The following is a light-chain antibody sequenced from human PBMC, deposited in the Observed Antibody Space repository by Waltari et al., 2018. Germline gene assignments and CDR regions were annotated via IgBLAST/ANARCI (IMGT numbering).Light chain of an antibody. V-gene: IGKV3-15*01. CDR3: HQYDNWPPT. Sequence: MPQSPATLSVYLGERATLSCRASENIKNKLAWYQQKHGQATSVLVCGASTRATGIPDRSSVSGSGTDFTLTISSLQSEDVAVYYGHQYDNWPPTFGQGTKLDI. CDR2: GAS. CDR1: ENIKNK. J-gene: IGKJ2*01.